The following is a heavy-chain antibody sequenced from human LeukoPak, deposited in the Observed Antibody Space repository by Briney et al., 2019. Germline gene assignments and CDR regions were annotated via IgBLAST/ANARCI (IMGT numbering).Heavy chain of an antibody. D-gene: IGHD3-3*01. CDR2: IYNIGST. CDR1: GYSISSGYY. V-gene: IGHV4-38-2*02. Sequence: SETLSLTCTVSGYSISSGYYWGWIRPPRGKGEGWSGIIYNIGSTYYHPSLKRRVTISVATSNNQFSLTLSSLTAAHTAVYYCARDLGSYYDFWSALSNWFDLWGQGTLVTVSS. J-gene: IGHJ5*02. CDR3: ARDLGSYYDFWSALSNWFDL.